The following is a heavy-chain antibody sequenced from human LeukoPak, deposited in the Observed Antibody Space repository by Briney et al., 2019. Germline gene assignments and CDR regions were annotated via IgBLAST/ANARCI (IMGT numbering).Heavy chain of an antibody. D-gene: IGHD2-2*01. CDR2: INSYSGGT. J-gene: IGHJ5*02. CDR3: AGGAVPAAVKGNWFDP. Sequence: ASVKVSCKASGYIFTDYYMHWVRQAPGQGREGVGWINSYSGGTTYAQKSQGRVTTTRDTTIRTAYKELSRLRSDDTTVYYCAGGAVPAAVKGNWFDPWGQGTLVTVSS. CDR1: GYIFTDYY. V-gene: IGHV1-2*02.